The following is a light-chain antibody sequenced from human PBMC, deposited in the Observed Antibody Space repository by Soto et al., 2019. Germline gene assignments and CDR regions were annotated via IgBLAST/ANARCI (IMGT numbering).Light chain of an antibody. CDR1: SSEVVGYNY. CDR2: DVS. Sequence: QSVLTQPRSVSGAPGQAVPLSCPGNSSEVVGYNYVSWYQQHPGKAPKLMIYDVSKRPSGVPDRFSGFKSGNTASLTISGLQAEDEADYYCCSYAGSSTFPYVFGTGTKVTVL. J-gene: IGLJ1*01. CDR3: CSYAGSSTFPYV. V-gene: IGLV2-11*01.